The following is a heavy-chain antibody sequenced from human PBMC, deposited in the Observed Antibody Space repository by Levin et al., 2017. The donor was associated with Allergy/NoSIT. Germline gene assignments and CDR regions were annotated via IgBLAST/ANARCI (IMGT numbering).Heavy chain of an antibody. V-gene: IGHV3-21*01. CDR3: ASSGYSGYDSVY. D-gene: IGHD5-12*01. CDR1: GFTFSSYS. CDR2: ISSSSSYI. Sequence: PGGSLRLSCAASGFTFSSYSMNWVRQAPGKGLEWVSSISSSSSYIYYADSVKGRFTISRDDAKNSLYLQMNSLRAEDTAVYYCASSGYSGYDSVYWGQGTLVTVSS. J-gene: IGHJ4*02.